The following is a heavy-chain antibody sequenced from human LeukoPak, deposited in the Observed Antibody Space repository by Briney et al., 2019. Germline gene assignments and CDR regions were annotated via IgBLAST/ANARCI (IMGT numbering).Heavy chain of an antibody. J-gene: IGHJ4*02. D-gene: IGHD2-8*02. Sequence: SGTLSLTCAVSGGSISSNNWWSWVRQPPGKGLEWIGEIYHSGSTNYNPSLKSRVIISVDKSKNQFSLKLSSVTAADTAVYYCATDTGATGTGVYYWGQGTLVTVSS. CDR3: ATDTGATGTGVYY. V-gene: IGHV4-4*02. CDR1: GGSISSNNW. CDR2: IYHSGST.